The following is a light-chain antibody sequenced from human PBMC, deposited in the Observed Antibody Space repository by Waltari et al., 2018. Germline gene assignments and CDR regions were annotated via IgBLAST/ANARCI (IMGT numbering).Light chain of an antibody. CDR2: DVT. CDR1: SSDVGVYNY. CDR3: CSYAGSITFWV. V-gene: IGLV2-11*02. Sequence: QSALTQPRSVSGSPGQSVTISCTGTSSDVGVYNYVSWYQHPPCKAPKLTIYDVTKRPSGVPDRFSASKSDNTASLTISGLQAEDEADYYCCSYAGSITFWVFGGGTKLTVL. J-gene: IGLJ3*02.